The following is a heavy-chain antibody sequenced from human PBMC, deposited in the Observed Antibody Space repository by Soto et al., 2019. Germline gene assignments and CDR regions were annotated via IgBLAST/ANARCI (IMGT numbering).Heavy chain of an antibody. CDR2: IYHSGST. Sequence: PSETLSLTCAVSGGSISSSNWWSWVRQPPGKGLEWIGEIYHSGSTNYNPSLKSRVTISVDKSKNQFSLKLSSVTAADTAVYYCARGTTAYYYYYGMDVWGQGTTVTVSS. V-gene: IGHV4-4*02. D-gene: IGHD4-4*01. CDR3: ARGTTAYYYYYGMDV. J-gene: IGHJ6*02. CDR1: GGSISSSNW.